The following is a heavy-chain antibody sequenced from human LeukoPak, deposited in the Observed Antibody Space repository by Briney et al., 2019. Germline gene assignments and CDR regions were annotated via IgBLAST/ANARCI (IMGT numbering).Heavy chain of an antibody. CDR1: GFLFNTYE. V-gene: IGHV3-48*03. D-gene: IGHD4-23*01. Sequence: PGGSLRLSCAASGFLFNTYEMNWVRQAPGKGLEWVSYISTSASTIYYADSVKGRFTISRDNAKNSLYLQMNSLRAEDTAVYYCARTPGNSNHASDHWGQGTLVTVSS. CDR3: ARTPGNSNHASDH. CDR2: ISTSASTI. J-gene: IGHJ4*02.